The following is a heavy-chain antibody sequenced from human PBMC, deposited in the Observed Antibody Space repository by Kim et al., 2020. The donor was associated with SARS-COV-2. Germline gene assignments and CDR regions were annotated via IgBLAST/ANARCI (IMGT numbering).Heavy chain of an antibody. CDR1: GGSISSYY. J-gene: IGHJ3*02. D-gene: IGHD3-9*01. CDR2: IYYSGST. V-gene: IGHV4-59*13. CDR3: ARASGYFDWLLFYAVDI. Sequence: SETLSLTCTVSGGSISSYYWSWIRQPPGKGLEWIGYIYYSGSTKYNPSLKSRVTISVDTSKNQFSLKLSSVTAADTAVYYCARASGYFDWLLFYAVDIWGQGTMVTVSS.